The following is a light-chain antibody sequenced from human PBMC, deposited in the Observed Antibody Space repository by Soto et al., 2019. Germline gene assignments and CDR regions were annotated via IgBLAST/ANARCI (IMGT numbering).Light chain of an antibody. CDR3: ATWDDSLNGVI. CDR2: SNS. J-gene: IGLJ2*01. CDR1: SSNIGSNT. Sequence: QSVLTQSPSAFGTPGQRVTISCSGSSSNIGSNTVNWYRHLPGTAPKLLIYSNSQRPSGVPDRFSGSKSGTSASMAISGLQSEDEADYYCATWDDSLNGVIFGGGTKLTVL. V-gene: IGLV1-44*01.